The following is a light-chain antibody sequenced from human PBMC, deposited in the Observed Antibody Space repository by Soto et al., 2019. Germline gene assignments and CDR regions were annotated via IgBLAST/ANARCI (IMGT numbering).Light chain of an antibody. Sequence: EIVLTQSPRTLSLSPGESATLSCRASQNVYIKSLAWFQQKPGQTPRLLIYGPSTRAAGVPDRFTGSGSGADFALTITSLEPEDFAMYYCQQYGGAPFTFGPGTRV. CDR1: QNVYIKS. CDR3: QQYGGAPFT. CDR2: GPS. V-gene: IGKV3-20*01. J-gene: IGKJ3*01.